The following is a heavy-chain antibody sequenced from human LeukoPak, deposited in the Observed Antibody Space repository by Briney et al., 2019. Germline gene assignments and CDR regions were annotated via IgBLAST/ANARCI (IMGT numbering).Heavy chain of an antibody. CDR3: ARASPDRYCSSTSCPRGGLDY. CDR2: ISYDGSNK. Sequence: GGSLRLSCAASGFTFSSYAMHWVRQAPGEGLEWVAVISYDGSNKYYADSVKGRFTISRDNSKNTLYLQMNSLRAEDTAVYYWARASPDRYCSSTSCPRGGLDYWGQGTLVTVSS. CDR1: GFTFSSYA. V-gene: IGHV3-30-3*01. D-gene: IGHD2-2*01. J-gene: IGHJ4*02.